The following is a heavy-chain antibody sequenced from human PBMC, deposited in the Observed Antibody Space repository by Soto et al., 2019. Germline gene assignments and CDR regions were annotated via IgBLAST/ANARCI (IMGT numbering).Heavy chain of an antibody. Sequence: WGVLRLLFSASWFTLKCLDIHLGPPASGKSLELGSAIGTAGDTYYPGSVKGRFTISRENAKNSLYLQMNSLRAGDTAVYYCARGQENRYYDFWSGYPNPDYYYGMDVWGQGTTVTVSS. CDR2: IGTAGDT. V-gene: IGHV3-13*01. CDR3: ARGQENRYYDFWSGYPNPDYYYGMDV. CDR1: WFTLKCLD. D-gene: IGHD3-3*01. J-gene: IGHJ6*02.